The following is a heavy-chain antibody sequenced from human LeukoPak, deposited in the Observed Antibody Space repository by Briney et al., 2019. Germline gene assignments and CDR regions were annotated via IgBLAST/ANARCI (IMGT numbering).Heavy chain of an antibody. Sequence: SETLSLTCAVSGGSISKSDWWSWVRQPPGKGLEWIGEIYHTGSTNYNPSLKRRVTISVDKSKNQFSLKLSSVTAADTAVYYCARRIQLWPYYFDYWGQGTLITVSS. J-gene: IGHJ4*02. CDR2: IYHTGST. V-gene: IGHV4-4*02. D-gene: IGHD5-18*01. CDR3: ARRIQLWPYYFDY. CDR1: GGSISKSDW.